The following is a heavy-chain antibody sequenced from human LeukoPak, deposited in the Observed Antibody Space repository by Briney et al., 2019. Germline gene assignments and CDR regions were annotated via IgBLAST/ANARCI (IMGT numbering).Heavy chain of an antibody. CDR3: VWGHYGDY. CDR2: IKNDGSKK. CDR1: GFTFSYFW. J-gene: IGHJ4*02. V-gene: IGHV3-7*04. Sequence: PGGSLRLSCAASGFTFSYFWMTWVRQAPGKGLEWVANIKNDGSKKYYADSVEGRFTISRDNAKFLLYLQMDGLRADDTAVYYCVWGHYGDYTGQGTLVTVS.